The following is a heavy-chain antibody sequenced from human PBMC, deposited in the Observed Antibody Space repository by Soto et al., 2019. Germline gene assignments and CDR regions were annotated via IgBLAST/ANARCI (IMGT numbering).Heavy chain of an antibody. CDR2: IIPMFGTA. CDR1: GGTFSTYA. Sequence: QVQLVQSGAEVKRRESSVKVSCKAPGGTFSTYAISWVRQAPGQGLEWMGGIIPMFGTANYAQRFQDRVTITADESTNTVYMELSSLRSEDTAVYFCASGIQLWLRRINNGYSGWGQGTLVTFSS. J-gene: IGHJ4*02. CDR3: ASGIQLWLRRINNGYSG. D-gene: IGHD5-18*01. V-gene: IGHV1-69*12.